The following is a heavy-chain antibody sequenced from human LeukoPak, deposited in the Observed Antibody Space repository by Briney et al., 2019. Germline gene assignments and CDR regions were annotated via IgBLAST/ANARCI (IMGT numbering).Heavy chain of an antibody. V-gene: IGHV4-30-2*01. J-gene: IGHJ4*02. CDR2: IYHSGST. D-gene: IGHD5-24*01. CDR3: ARGVVATIDYFDY. Sequence: SETLSLTCAVSGGSISSGGYSWSWIRQPPGKGLEWIGYIYHSGSTYYNPSLKSRVFMSVDRSKNQFSLKLSSVTAADTAVYSCARGVVATIDYFDYWGQGTLVTVSS. CDR1: GGSISSGGYS.